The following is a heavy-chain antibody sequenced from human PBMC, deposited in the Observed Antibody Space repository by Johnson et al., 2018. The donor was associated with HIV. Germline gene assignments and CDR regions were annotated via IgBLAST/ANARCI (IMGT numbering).Heavy chain of an antibody. V-gene: IGHV3-30*18. D-gene: IGHD6-13*01. CDR1: GFSFDDYV. CDR2: ISYDGSNK. CDR3: AKSIAAAGTNAFDI. Sequence: QVQLVESGGGLLQPGRSLRLSCVASGFSFDDYVMHWVRQAPGKGLEWVAVISYDGSNKYYADSVKGRFTISRDNSKNTLYLQMNSLRAEDTAVYYCAKSIAAAGTNAFDIWGQGTMVTVSS. J-gene: IGHJ3*02.